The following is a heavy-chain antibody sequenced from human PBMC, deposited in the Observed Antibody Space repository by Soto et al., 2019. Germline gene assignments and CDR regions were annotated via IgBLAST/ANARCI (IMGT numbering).Heavy chain of an antibody. CDR2: ITHSGST. D-gene: IGHD2-2*03. J-gene: IGHJ4*02. CDR3: ARDWMK. CDR1: GGSFSGYY. V-gene: IGHV4-34*02. Sequence: QVQLQQWGAGLLKPSETLSLTCGDYGGSFSGYYWTWIRQPPGKGLEWIGEITHSGSTNYNPSLKSRVSISIDTSPNQFSLKLTSVTAADTAVYYCARDWMKWGQGTLVTVSS.